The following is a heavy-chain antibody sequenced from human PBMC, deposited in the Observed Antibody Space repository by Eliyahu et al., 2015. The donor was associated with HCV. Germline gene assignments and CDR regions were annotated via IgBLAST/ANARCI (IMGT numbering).Heavy chain of an antibody. CDR1: GGSITTYY. Sequence: QVQLQESGPGLVKSSETLSLTCTVSGGSITTYYWSWIRQPPGKGLEWIGYIHYSGSTTYNPSLKSRVTIAVDTSKNQFSLNLTSVTAADTAVYYCASGGGGIAVTGTGGWFDPWGQGTLVTVSS. J-gene: IGHJ5*02. CDR2: IHYSGST. CDR3: ASGGGGIAVTGTGGWFDP. V-gene: IGHV4-59*01. D-gene: IGHD6-19*01.